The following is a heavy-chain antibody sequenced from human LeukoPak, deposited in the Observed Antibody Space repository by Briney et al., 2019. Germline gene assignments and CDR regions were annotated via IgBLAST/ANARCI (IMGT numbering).Heavy chain of an antibody. CDR1: GYTFTGYY. V-gene: IGHV1-2*02. D-gene: IGHD5-18*01. J-gene: IGHJ5*02. CDR2: INPNSGGT. CDR3: ARGAVLPAAKYSYGYGNWFDP. Sequence: ASVKVSCKASGYTFTGYYMHWVRQAPGQGLEWMGWINPNSGGTNYAQKFQGRVTMTRDTSISTAYMELSRLRSDDTAVYYCARGAVLPAAKYSYGYGNWFDPWGQGTLVTVSS.